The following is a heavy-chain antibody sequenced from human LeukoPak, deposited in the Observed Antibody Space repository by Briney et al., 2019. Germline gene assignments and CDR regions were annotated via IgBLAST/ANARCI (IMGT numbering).Heavy chain of an antibody. CDR3: TRGGSSNFPPKFDF. D-gene: IGHD2/OR15-2a*01. CDR1: GGSISRYY. CDR2: IHSSGST. V-gene: IGHV4-59*01. J-gene: IGHJ4*02. Sequence: PSETLSLTCTVSGGSISRYYWSWIRQPPGKGLELIGYIHSSGSTNYNPSLKSRITISVDTSKNQFSLKLRAVIAADTAVYYCTRGGSSNFPPKFDFWGQGTLVTVSS.